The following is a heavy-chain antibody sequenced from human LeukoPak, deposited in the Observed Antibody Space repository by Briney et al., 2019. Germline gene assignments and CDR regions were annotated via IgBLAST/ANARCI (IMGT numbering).Heavy chain of an antibody. Sequence: PGGSLRLSCAASGFTFSSYGMHWVRQAPGKGLEWVAVISYDGSNKYYADSVKGRFTISRDNSKNTLYLQMNSLRAEDTAVYYCARDLESYDFWSGYLTKTNYYYGMDVWGQGTTVTVSS. D-gene: IGHD3-3*01. CDR2: ISYDGSNK. CDR1: GFTFSSYG. V-gene: IGHV3-30*03. J-gene: IGHJ6*02. CDR3: ARDLESYDFWSGYLTKTNYYYGMDV.